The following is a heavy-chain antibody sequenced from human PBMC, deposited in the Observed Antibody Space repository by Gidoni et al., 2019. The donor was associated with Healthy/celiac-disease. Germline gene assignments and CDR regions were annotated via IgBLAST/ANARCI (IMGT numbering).Heavy chain of an antibody. J-gene: IGHJ6*02. D-gene: IGHD2-15*01. CDR2: INPNSGGT. CDR3: ARGGGYCSGGSCSRYYYYYGMDV. Sequence: QVQLVQSGAEVKKPGASVKVSCKASGYTFTGSYMHWVRPAPGQGLEWMGWINPNSGGTNYAQKVQGWVTMTRDTSISTAYMELSRLRSDDTAVYYCARGGGYCSGGSCSRYYYYYGMDVWGQGTTVTVSS. CDR1: GYTFTGSY. V-gene: IGHV1-2*04.